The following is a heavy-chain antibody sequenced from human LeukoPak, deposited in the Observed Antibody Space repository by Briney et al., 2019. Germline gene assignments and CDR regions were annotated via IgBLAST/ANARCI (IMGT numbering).Heavy chain of an antibody. D-gene: IGHD5-24*01. CDR3: ARDYGGDGYSY. V-gene: IGHV3-21*01. J-gene: IGHJ4*02. CDR1: GFTFSSYS. CDR2: ISSSSSYI. Sequence: KSGGSLRLSCAASGFTFSSYSMNWVRQAPGKGLEWVPSISSSSSYIYYADSVKGRFTISRDNAKNSLYLQMNSLRAEDTAVYYCARDYGGDGYSYWGQGTLVTVSS.